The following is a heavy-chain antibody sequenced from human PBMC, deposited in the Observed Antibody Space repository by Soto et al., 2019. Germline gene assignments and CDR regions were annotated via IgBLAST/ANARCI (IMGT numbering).Heavy chain of an antibody. CDR3: ARSGSGSYSPYYYYGMDV. CDR1: GASITNYY. V-gene: IGHV4-59*08. Sequence: SETLSLTCTVSGASITNYYWTRIRQPPGKRLEWVGYMSNSGGTNSSPSLKSRITISVDTSKNQFSLKLSSVTAADTAVYYCARSGSGSYSPYYYYGMDVWGQGTTVTVSS. CDR2: MSNSGGT. J-gene: IGHJ6*02. D-gene: IGHD3-10*01.